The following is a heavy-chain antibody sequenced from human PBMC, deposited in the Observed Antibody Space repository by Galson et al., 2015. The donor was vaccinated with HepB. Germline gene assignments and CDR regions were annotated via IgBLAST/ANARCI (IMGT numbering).Heavy chain of an antibody. D-gene: IGHD3-10*01. J-gene: IGHJ4*02. CDR1: GFTFSIYA. V-gene: IGHV3-23*01. CDR2: ISNGAGST. CDR3: AKSFYYGSGSLDY. Sequence: SLRLSCAATGFTFSIYAMSWVRQAPGKGLEWVSSISNGAGSTYYADSVKGRFTISRDNSKNTLYLQMNSLRAEDTAAYYCAKSFYYGSGSLDYWGQGTLVTVSS.